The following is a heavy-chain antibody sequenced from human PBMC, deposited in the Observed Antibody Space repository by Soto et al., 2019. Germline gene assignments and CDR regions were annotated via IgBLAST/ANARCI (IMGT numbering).Heavy chain of an antibody. CDR2: IQNDGSRT. CDR3: ARGNLGGFDL. CDR1: GCTFDYDW. D-gene: IGHD2-15*01. J-gene: IGHJ6*02. Sequence: GGSLRLSCAASGCTFDYDWMHWVRQAPGQGLVWVAHIQNDGSRTTYADSVKGRFTISRDNAKNTMYLQMNSLGAEDTAVYYCARGNLGGFDLWGQGTTVTVSS. V-gene: IGHV3-74*01.